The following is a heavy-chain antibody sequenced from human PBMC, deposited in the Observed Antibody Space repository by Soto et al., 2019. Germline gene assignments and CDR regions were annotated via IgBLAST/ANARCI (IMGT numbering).Heavy chain of an antibody. CDR2: IYHSGST. Sequence: SETLSLTCTVSGGSISSSSYYWGWIRQPPGKGLEWIGSIYHSGSTYYNPSLKSRVTISVDTSKNQFSLKLSSVTAADTAVYYCARGGIVVVPAATSNLYYFDYWGQGTLVTVSS. CDR1: GGSISSSSYY. V-gene: IGHV4-39*07. J-gene: IGHJ4*02. CDR3: ARGGIVVVPAATSNLYYFDY. D-gene: IGHD2-2*01.